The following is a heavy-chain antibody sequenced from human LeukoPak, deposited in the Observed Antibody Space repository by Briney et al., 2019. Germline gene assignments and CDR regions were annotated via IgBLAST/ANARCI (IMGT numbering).Heavy chain of an antibody. J-gene: IGHJ6*02. V-gene: IGHV3-66*01. CDR2: SYSGGST. CDR3: LGCTTSCYYYATDV. CDR1: GFTVSSNY. D-gene: IGHD2-2*01. Sequence: SGGSLRLSCAASGFTVSSNYMRWVRQAPGKGLEWVSVSYSGGSTYYADSVKGRFTISRDNSKNTLYLQMNSLRAEDTAVYYCLGCTTSCYYYATDVWGQGTTVTVSS.